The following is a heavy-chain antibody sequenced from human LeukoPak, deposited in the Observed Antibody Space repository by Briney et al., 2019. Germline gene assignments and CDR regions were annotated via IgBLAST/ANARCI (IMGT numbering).Heavy chain of an antibody. CDR2: INPSGGST. J-gene: IGHJ4*02. CDR3: ARGEGTMVRGVIGDY. D-gene: IGHD3-10*01. CDR1: GYTFTSYY. Sequence: ASVKVSCKASGYTFTSYYMHWVRQAPGQGLEWMGIINPSGGSTSYAQKFQGRDTMTRDTSTSTVYMELSSLRSEDTAVYYCARGEGTMVRGVIGDYWGQGTLVTVSS. V-gene: IGHV1-46*01.